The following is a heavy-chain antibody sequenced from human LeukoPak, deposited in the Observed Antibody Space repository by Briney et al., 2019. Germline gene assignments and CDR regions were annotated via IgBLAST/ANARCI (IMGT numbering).Heavy chain of an antibody. Sequence: SETLSLTCAVYGGSFSGYYWGWIRQPPGRDLEWIGSIYSSGNTYYNPSLESRVTISVDTSKNQLSLKLTSATAADTSAYYCARHSGLRSPFDPWGQGTLVTVSS. V-gene: IGHV4-39*01. J-gene: IGHJ5*02. CDR2: IYSSGNT. CDR1: GGSFSGYY. D-gene: IGHD4-17*01. CDR3: ARHSGLRSPFDP.